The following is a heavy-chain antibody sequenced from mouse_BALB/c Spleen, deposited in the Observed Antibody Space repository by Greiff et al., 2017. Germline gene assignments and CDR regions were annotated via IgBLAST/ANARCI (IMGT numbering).Heavy chain of an antibody. D-gene: IGHD2-4*01. CDR2: LYPGSGST. CDR3: ARLGDYDVNAMDY. V-gene: IGHV1-81*01. CDR1: GYTFTDYV. Sequence: VQLQQSGPELVKPGASVKMSCKASGYTFTDYVISWVKQRTGQGLEWIGELYPGSGSTYYNEKFKGKATLTADKSSNTAYMQLSSLTSEDSAVYFCARLGDYDVNAMDYWGQGTSVTVSS. J-gene: IGHJ4*01.